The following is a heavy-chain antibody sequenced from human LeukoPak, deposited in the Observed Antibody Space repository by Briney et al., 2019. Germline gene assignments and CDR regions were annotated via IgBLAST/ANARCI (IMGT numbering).Heavy chain of an antibody. CDR2: ISSNGGST. CDR3: VKGGYYYDSSGYVDY. D-gene: IGHD3-22*01. J-gene: IGHJ4*02. V-gene: IGHV3-64D*06. CDR1: GLTFSSYA. Sequence: GGSLALSCSVSGLTFSSYAMQWVRQAPGKGLEYVSAISSNGGSTYYADSVKGRFTISRDNSKNTLYLQMSSLRAEDTAVYYCVKGGYYYDSSGYVDYWGQGTLVTVSS.